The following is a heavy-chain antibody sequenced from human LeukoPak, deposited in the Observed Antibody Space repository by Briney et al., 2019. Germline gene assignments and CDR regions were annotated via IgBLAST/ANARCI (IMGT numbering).Heavy chain of an antibody. CDR1: GGSISSYY. CDR2: IYYSGST. V-gene: IGHV4-59*08. D-gene: IGHD3-22*01. Sequence: TSETLSLTCTVSGGSISSYYWSWIRQPPGKGLEWIGYIYYSGSTNYNPSLKSRVTISVDTSKNQFSLKLSSVTAADTAVYYCARHNPYYYDSSGYPNKYFQHWGQGTLVTVSS. CDR3: ARHNPYYYDSSGYPNKYFQH. J-gene: IGHJ1*01.